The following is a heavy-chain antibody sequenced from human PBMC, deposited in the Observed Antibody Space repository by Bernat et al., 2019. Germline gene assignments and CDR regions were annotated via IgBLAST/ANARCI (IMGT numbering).Heavy chain of an antibody. Sequence: QVTLKESGPALVKPTQTLTLTCTFSGFSLSTNGMRVSWIRQPPGKALEWLARIDWDDDKFYSTSLKTRLTISKDTSKNQVVLTVTNMDPVDTATYYCARMKDSNYLYFDDRGQGTLVTVSS. D-gene: IGHD4-11*01. CDR2: IDWDDDK. CDR1: GFSLSTNGMR. CDR3: ARMKDSNYLYFDD. J-gene: IGHJ4*02. V-gene: IGHV2-70*04.